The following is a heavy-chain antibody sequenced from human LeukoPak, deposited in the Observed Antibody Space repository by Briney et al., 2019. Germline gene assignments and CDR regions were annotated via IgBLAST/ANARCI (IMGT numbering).Heavy chain of an antibody. D-gene: IGHD3-3*01. CDR2: ISGSGGST. CDR1: GFTFSSYA. Sequence: HSGGSLRLSCAASGFTFSSYAMSWVRQAPGKGLEWVSAISGSGGSTYYADSVKGRFTISRDNSKNTLYLQMDSLRAEDTGVYYCTRGSPYFDFWSGFYAYWGQGTLVTVSS. J-gene: IGHJ4*02. V-gene: IGHV3-23*01. CDR3: TRGSPYFDFWSGFYAY.